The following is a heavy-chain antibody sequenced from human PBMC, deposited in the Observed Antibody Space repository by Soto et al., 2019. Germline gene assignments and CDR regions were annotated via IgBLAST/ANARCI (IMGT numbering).Heavy chain of an antibody. J-gene: IGHJ4*02. V-gene: IGHV3-23*01. D-gene: IGHD3-10*01. Sequence: EVQLLESGGGLVQPGGSLRLSCAASGFTFSSYAMSWVRQAPGKGLEWVSAISGSGGSTYYADSVKGRFTISRDNSKNTLYLQMNSLRAEDTAVYYCAKAELRSTMVRGVIFPIDYWGQGTLVTVSS. CDR1: GFTFSSYA. CDR3: AKAELRSTMVRGVIFPIDY. CDR2: ISGSGGST.